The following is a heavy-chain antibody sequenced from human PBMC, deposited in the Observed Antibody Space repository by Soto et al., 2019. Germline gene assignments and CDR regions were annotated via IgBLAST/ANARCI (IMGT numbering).Heavy chain of an antibody. V-gene: IGHV3-23*01. Sequence: GGSLRLSCAASGFTFSSFVMTWVRQAPGKGLKWVSAISTSGGSTYYADSVKGRFTISRDNSKNTLYLQMNSLRAEDTAVYYCAKEGEYCTYGARAAVWGKGTTVTVSS. D-gene: IGHD2-8*01. J-gene: IGHJ6*04. CDR2: ISTSGGST. CDR3: AKEGEYCTYGARAAV. CDR1: GFTFSSFV.